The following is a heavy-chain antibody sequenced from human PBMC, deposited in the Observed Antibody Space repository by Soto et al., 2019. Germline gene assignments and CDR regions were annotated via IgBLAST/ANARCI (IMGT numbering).Heavy chain of an antibody. J-gene: IGHJ5*02. D-gene: IGHD3-3*02. CDR2: IDPSDSYT. V-gene: IGHV5-10-1*03. CDR1: GYSFAGNW. CDR3: ARDVASGTRIFGLGPP. Sequence: EVQLVQSGPEVKKPGESLRISCKGSGYSFAGNWISWVRQMPGKGLEWMGRIDPSDSYTNYNPSFQGHVTISADKSISTAYLQWRSLRASDTAMYYCARDVASGTRIFGLGPPWGQGTLVTVSS.